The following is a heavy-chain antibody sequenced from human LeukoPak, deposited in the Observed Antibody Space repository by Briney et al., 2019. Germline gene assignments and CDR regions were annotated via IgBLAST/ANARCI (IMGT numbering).Heavy chain of an antibody. CDR1: GFTFSSYW. CDR3: ALSIRTYFFDN. D-gene: IGHD1-14*01. V-gene: IGHV3-74*01. Sequence: GGSLRLSCAASGFTFSSYWMHWVRQVPGKGLVWVSRINSDGSDTTYADSVKGRFTISRDNARDTLFLQMNSLRAEDTAVYYCALSIRTYFFDNWGQGTLVTVSS. J-gene: IGHJ4*02. CDR2: INSDGSDT.